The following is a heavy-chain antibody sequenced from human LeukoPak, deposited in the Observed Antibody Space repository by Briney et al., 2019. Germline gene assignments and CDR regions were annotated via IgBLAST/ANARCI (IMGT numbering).Heavy chain of an antibody. CDR3: ARASGQQLPGGY. V-gene: IGHV4-59*02. D-gene: IGHD6-13*01. CDR2: IYYSGST. CDR1: GDSVSNYY. J-gene: IGHJ4*02. Sequence: SETLSLTCTVSGDSVSNYYWSWIRQPPGKGLEWIGYIYYSGSTNYNPSLKSRVTISVDTSKNQFSLKLSSVTAADTAVYYCARASGQQLPGGYWGQGTLVTVS.